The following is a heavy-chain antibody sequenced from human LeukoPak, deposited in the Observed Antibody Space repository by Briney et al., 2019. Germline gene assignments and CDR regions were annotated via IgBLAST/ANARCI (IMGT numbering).Heavy chain of an antibody. CDR2: ISWNSGSI. CDR3: AKETGIVATISPFDY. J-gene: IGHJ4*02. V-gene: IGHV3-9*01. Sequence: GGSPRLSCAASGFTFDDYAMHWVRQAPGKGLEWVSGISWNSGSIGYADSVKGRFTISRDNSKNTLYLQMNSLRAEDTAVYYCAKETGIVATISPFDYWGQGTLVTVSS. D-gene: IGHD5-12*01. CDR1: GFTFDDYA.